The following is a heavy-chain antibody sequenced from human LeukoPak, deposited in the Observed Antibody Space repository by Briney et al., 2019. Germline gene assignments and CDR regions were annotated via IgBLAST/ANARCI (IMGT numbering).Heavy chain of an antibody. Sequence: GGSLRLSCAASGFTFSSYWMHWVRQAPGKGLVWVSRINSDGSSTSYADSVKGRFTIPRDNAKNTLYLQMNSLRAEDTAVYYCVRLDSSGWYDYWGQGTLVTVSS. J-gene: IGHJ4*02. CDR2: INSDGSST. CDR1: GFTFSSYW. V-gene: IGHV3-74*01. CDR3: VRLDSSGWYDY. D-gene: IGHD6-19*01.